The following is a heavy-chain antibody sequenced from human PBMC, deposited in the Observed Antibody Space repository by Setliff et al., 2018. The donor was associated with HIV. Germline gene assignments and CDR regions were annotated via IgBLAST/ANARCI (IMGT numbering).Heavy chain of an antibody. CDR1: GGSISSSNW. D-gene: IGHD2-2*01. V-gene: IGHV4-4*02. CDR2: IYFTGNT. CDR3: VRGYCSSTTCYEDYYYMDV. J-gene: IGHJ6*03. Sequence: SETLSLTCAVSGGSISSSNWWSWVRQPPGKGLEWIGEIYFTGNTIYNPSLKARVTLSVGMSKNQVFLRLSSVTAADTAVYYCVRGYCSSTTCYEDYYYMDVWGKGSTVTVSS.